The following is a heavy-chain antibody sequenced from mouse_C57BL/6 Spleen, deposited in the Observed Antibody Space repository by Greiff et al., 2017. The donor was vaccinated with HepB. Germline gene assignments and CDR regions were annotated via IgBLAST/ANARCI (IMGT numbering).Heavy chain of an antibody. J-gene: IGHJ4*01. CDR1: GYTFTSYN. Sequence: QVQLQQSGAELVRPGASVKMSCKASGYTFTSYNMHWVKQTPRQGLEWIGAIYPGNGDTSYNQKFKGKATLTVDKSSSTAYMQLSSRTSEDSAVYFCARDYGSSYDYAMDYWGQGTSVTVSS. D-gene: IGHD1-1*01. CDR2: IYPGNGDT. V-gene: IGHV1-12*01. CDR3: ARDYGSSYDYAMDY.